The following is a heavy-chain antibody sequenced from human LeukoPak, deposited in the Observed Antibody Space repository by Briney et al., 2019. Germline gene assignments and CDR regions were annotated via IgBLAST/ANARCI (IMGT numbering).Heavy chain of an antibody. D-gene: IGHD3-3*01. CDR2: IYHSGST. Sequence: TLSLTCTVSGGSISSGDYYWSWIRQPPGKGLEWIGYIYHSGSTNYNPSLKSRVTISVDTSKNQFSLKLSSVTAADTAVYYCARQRYYDFWSGYRYYYYYYMDVWGKGTTVTVSS. V-gene: IGHV4-30-2*01. CDR3: ARQRYYDFWSGYRYYYYYYMDV. CDR1: GGSISSGDYY. J-gene: IGHJ6*03.